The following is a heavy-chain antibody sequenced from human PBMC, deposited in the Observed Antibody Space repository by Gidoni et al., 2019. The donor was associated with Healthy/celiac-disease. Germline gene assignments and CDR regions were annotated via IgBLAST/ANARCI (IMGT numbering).Heavy chain of an antibody. CDR2: IIPIFGTA. V-gene: IGHV1-69*12. J-gene: IGHJ4*02. CDR1: GGTFSSYA. Sequence: QVQLVQSGAEVKKPGSSVTVSCTASGGTFSSYAISWVRQAPGQGLEWMGGIIPIFGTANYAQKFQGRVTITADESTSTAYMELSSLRSEDTAVYYCARGNLGAYQPHLGYWGQGTLVTVSS. CDR3: ARGNLGAYQPHLGY. D-gene: IGHD2-2*01.